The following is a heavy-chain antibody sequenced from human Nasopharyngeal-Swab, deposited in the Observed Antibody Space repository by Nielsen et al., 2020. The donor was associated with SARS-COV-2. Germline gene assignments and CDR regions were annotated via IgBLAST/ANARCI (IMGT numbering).Heavy chain of an antibody. J-gene: IGHJ6*02. CDR1: GFTFSSYG. D-gene: IGHD1-26*01. V-gene: IGHV3-30*18. Sequence: GESLKISCAASGFTFSSYGMHWVRQAPGKGLEWVAVISYDGSNKYYADSVKGRFTISRDNSKNTLYLQMNSLRAEDTAVYYCAKDFSGSYGGMDVWGHGTTVTVSS. CDR2: ISYDGSNK. CDR3: AKDFSGSYGGMDV.